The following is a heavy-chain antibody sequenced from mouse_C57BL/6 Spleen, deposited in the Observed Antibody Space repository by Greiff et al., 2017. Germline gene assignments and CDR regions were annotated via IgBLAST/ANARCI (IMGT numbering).Heavy chain of an antibody. CDR1: GFTFSDYG. V-gene: IGHV5-17*01. D-gene: IGHD1-1*01. J-gene: IGHJ4*01. Sequence: EVKLVESGGGLVKPGGSLKLSCAASGFTFSDYGMHWVRQAPEKGLEWVAYISSGSSTIYYADTVKGRFTISRDNAKNTLFLQMTSLRSEDTAMYYCASPFGSSYGYYAMDYRGQGTSVTVSS. CDR2: ISSGSSTI. CDR3: ASPFGSSYGYYAMDY.